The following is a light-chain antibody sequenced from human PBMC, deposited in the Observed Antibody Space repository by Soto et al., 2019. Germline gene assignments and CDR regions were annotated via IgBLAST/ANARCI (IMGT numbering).Light chain of an antibody. J-gene: IGLJ2*01. V-gene: IGLV1-51*01. CDR1: SSNIGNNY. CDR3: GTWDSSLSAVV. CDR2: DNN. Sequence: QSVLTQAPSVSAAPGQKVTISCCGSSSNIGNNYVSWYQQLPGTAPKLLIYDNNKRPSGIPDRFSGSKSGTSATLGITGLQTGDEADYYCGTWDSSLSAVVFGGGTKLTVL.